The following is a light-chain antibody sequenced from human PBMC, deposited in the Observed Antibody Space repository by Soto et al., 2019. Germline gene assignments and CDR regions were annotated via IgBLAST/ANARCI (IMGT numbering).Light chain of an antibody. CDR1: SSNIGNNN. CDR3: AAWDDSLGAVV. V-gene: IGLV1-47*02. CDR2: HNT. J-gene: IGLJ2*01. Sequence: QSVLTQPPSESGTPGQSIIISCAGSSSNIGNNNAYWYQHVPGTAPKLIIHHNTLRPSWVPDRFSGSKSGTSASLAISGLQSDDDSDYYCAAWDDSLGAVVFGGGTKLTVL.